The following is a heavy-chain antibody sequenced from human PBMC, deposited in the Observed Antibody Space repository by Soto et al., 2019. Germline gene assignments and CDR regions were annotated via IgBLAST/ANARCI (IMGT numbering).Heavy chain of an antibody. V-gene: IGHV4-38-2*01. D-gene: IGHD1-26*01. CDR1: GYSISSGYY. J-gene: IGHJ6*02. CDR2: IYHSGST. CDR3: ARVGWEYYYYYGMDV. Sequence: KTSETLSLTCAVSGYSISSGYYWGWIRQPPGKGLEWIGSIYHSGSTYYNPSLKSRVTISVDTSKNQFSLKLSSVTAADTAVYYCARVGWEYYYYYGMDVWGQGTTVTVSS.